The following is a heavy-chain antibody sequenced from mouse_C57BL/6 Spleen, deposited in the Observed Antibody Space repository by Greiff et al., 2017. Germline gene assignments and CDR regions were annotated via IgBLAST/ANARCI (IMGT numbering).Heavy chain of an antibody. J-gene: IGHJ4*01. D-gene: IGHD1-1*02. V-gene: IGHV1-39*01. CDR1: GYSFTDYN. CDR3: ARCGYGYYYSMDY. CDR2: IYPDYGTT. Sequence: EVQLQQSGPELVKPGASVKISCKASGYSFTDYNMHWVKQSTGKSLEWIGVIYPDYGTTSYTEKFKGKATLTVDQSSSTAYMQLNSLTSEDSAVYYCARCGYGYYYSMDYWGQGTSVTVSS.